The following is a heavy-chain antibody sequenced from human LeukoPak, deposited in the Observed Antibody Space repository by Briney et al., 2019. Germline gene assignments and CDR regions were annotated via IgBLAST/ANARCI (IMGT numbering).Heavy chain of an antibody. Sequence: GRSLRLSCAASGFTFSSYAMHWVRQAPGKGLEWVAVISYDGSNKYYADSVKGRFTISRDNAKNSLYLQMNSLRAEDTAVYYCARGPRDDYGDYWGQGTLVTVSS. CDR2: ISYDGSNK. CDR1: GFTFSSYA. D-gene: IGHD5-24*01. CDR3: ARGPRDDYGDY. V-gene: IGHV3-30-3*01. J-gene: IGHJ4*02.